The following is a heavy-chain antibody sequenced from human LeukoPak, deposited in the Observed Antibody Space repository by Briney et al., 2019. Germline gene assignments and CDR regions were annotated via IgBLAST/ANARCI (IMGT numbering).Heavy chain of an antibody. CDR2: INPSGGST. V-gene: IGHV1-46*01. J-gene: IGHJ5*02. Sequence: SVKVSCKASGYTFTSYYMHWVRQAPGQGLEWMGIINPSGGSTSYAQKFQGRVTMTRDTSTSTVYMELSSLRSEDTAVYYCAREGCSSTSCYADNWFDPWGQGTLVTVSS. CDR1: GYTFTSYY. D-gene: IGHD2-2*01. CDR3: AREGCSSTSCYADNWFDP.